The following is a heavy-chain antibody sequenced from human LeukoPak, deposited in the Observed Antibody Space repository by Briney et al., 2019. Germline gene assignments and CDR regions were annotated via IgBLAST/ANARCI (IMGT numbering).Heavy chain of an antibody. V-gene: IGHV3-23*01. D-gene: IGHD1-26*01. CDR1: GFTFDDYG. CDR2: ISGSGGST. J-gene: IGHJ6*03. CDR3: AKGLGGYYYYYMDV. Sequence: GGSLRLSCAAAGFTFDDYGMSWVRQAPGKGLEWVSAISGSGGSTYYADSVKGRFTISRDNSKNTLYLQMNSLRAEDTAVYYCAKGLGGYYYYYMDVWGKGTTVTVSS.